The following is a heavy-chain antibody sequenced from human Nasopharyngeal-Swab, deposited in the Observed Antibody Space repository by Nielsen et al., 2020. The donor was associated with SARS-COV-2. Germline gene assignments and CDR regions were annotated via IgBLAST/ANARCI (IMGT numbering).Heavy chain of an antibody. CDR2: IWYDGSNK. CDR3: ARSMVRGVKGPFDP. D-gene: IGHD3-10*01. V-gene: IGHV3-33*01. Sequence: GASLEISWAASGFTFSSYGMHWVRQAPGKGLEWVAVIWYDGSNKYYADSVKGRFTISRDNSKNTLYLQMNSLRAEDTAVYYCARSMVRGVKGPFDPWGQGTLVTVSS. J-gene: IGHJ5*02. CDR1: GFTFSSYG.